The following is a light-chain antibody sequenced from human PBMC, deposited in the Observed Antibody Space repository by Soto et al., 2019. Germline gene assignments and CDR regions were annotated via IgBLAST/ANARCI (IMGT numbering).Light chain of an antibody. Sequence: EIVLTHSPATLSLSPCERAALSCSAGQSVSSYLAWYQQKPGQAPRLLIYDASNRATGIPARFSGSGSGTDFTLTISSLEPEDFAVYYCQQYNNWPPWTFGQGTKVDIK. J-gene: IGKJ1*01. V-gene: IGKV3-11*01. CDR2: DAS. CDR1: QSVSSY. CDR3: QQYNNWPPWT.